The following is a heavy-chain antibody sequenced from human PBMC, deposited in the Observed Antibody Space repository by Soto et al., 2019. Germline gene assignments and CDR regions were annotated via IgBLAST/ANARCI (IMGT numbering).Heavy chain of an antibody. CDR2: INAGNGNT. D-gene: IGHD3-16*02. CDR3: ARDPQAYDYIWGSYRYTNADY. Sequence: ASVKVSCKASGYTFTSYAMHWVRQAPGQRLEWMGWINAGNGNTKYSQKFQGRVTITRDTSASTAYMELSSLRSEDTAVYYCARDPQAYDYIWGSYRYTNADYWGQGTLVTVSS. J-gene: IGHJ4*02. V-gene: IGHV1-3*01. CDR1: GYTFTSYA.